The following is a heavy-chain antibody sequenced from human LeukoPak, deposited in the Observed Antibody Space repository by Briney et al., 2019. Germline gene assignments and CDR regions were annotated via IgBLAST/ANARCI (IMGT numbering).Heavy chain of an antibody. Sequence: SETLSLTRTVSGDSISSDYYWSWIRQPPGEGLEWIGYIYYSGSTSYYNPSLKSRVTSSIDTSKNQFSLNLSSVTAADTAVYYCARGGNRLRLDYWGQGNMVTVSS. V-gene: IGHV4-30-4*01. D-gene: IGHD4-17*01. CDR1: GDSISSDYY. J-gene: IGHJ4*02. CDR3: ARGGNRLRLDY. CDR2: IYYSGST.